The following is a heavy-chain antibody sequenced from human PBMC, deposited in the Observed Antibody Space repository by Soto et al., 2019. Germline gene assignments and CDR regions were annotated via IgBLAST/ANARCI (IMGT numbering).Heavy chain of an antibody. V-gene: IGHV4-59*01. CDR3: ARGAKDYGDRLYQLAY. Sequence: PSETLSLTCTVSGGSISSYYWSWIRQPPGKGLEWIGYIYYSGSTNYNPSLKSRVTISVDTSKNQFSLKLSSVTAADTAVYYCARGAKDYGDRLYQLAYWGRGTLVNAPQ. CDR1: GGSISSYY. CDR2: IYYSGST. J-gene: IGHJ4*02. D-gene: IGHD4-17*01.